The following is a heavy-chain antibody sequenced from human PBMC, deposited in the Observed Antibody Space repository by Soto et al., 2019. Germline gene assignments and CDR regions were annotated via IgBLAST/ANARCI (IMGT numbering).Heavy chain of an antibody. CDR1: GAALNIGNDY. V-gene: IGHV4-31*03. D-gene: IGHD2-21*01. Sequence: TLSGTCSVSGAALNIGNDYGSWIRQVPGKGLEWIGHIYVTGAVDYNPSLRDRITISQDASERQFSLNLRLVTAADTAVYCCARIRIATNNYKWFDPWGQGTLVTVSS. J-gene: IGHJ5*02. CDR2: IYVTGAV. CDR3: ARIRIATNNYKWFDP.